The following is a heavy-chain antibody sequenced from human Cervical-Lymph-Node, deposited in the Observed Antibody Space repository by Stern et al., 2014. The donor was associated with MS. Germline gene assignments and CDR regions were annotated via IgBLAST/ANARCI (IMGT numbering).Heavy chain of an antibody. J-gene: IGHJ4*02. CDR2: IKEDGSEK. CDR3: VKDLVWGSPGTDY. V-gene: IGHV3-7*03. D-gene: IGHD7-27*01. Sequence: EVQLVESGGGLVQPGGSLRLSCAASGFIFRNYWMTWVRQTPGKRLEWLGNIKEDGSEKCYLDSVKGRFTISRDNAKNSLYLQMNSLRAEDTAVYYCVKDLVWGSPGTDYWGQGTLVTVSS. CDR1: GFIFRNYW.